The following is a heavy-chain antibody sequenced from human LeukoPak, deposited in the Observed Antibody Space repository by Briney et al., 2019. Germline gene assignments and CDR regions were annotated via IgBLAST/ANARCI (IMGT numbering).Heavy chain of an antibody. CDR2: ISSSSYI. V-gene: IGHV3-21*01. J-gene: IGHJ4*02. CDR3: ATDDYGAFDD. D-gene: IGHD4/OR15-4a*01. CDR1: GFPSITYR. Sequence: GGSLRLSCAALGFPSITYRMNWVRQVPGRGLEWVSSISSSSYIYYADSVKGRFTISRDNTKNSLFLQMHRLRAEVTAVYYCATDDYGAFDDWGQGTLVTVSS.